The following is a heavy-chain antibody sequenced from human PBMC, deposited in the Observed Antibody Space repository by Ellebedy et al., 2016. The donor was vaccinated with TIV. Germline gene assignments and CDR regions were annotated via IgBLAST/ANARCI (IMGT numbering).Heavy chain of an antibody. J-gene: IGHJ6*02. CDR1: GFTFSSYA. CDR3: AKDRGARQYYYYGMDV. Sequence: PGGSLRLSCAASGFTFSSYAMHWVRQASGKGLEWVAVVSYDGSYKKYADSVKGRFTISRDNSKNTLDLQMNSLRAEDTAVYYCAKDRGARQYYYYGMDVWGQGTTVTVSS. CDR2: VSYDGSYK. D-gene: IGHD3-10*01. V-gene: IGHV3-30*04.